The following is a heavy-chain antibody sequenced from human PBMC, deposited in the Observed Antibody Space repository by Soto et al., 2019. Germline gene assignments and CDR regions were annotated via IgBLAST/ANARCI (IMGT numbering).Heavy chain of an antibody. J-gene: IGHJ5*02. V-gene: IGHV3-30*18. D-gene: IGHD2-15*01. Sequence: GGSLRLSCRASGFAFSSRGMHWVRQAPGKGLEWVALISYDGRNEKYAESLKGRFTISRDNSESTLYLQMNGLRPEDAAVYYCVKDFGSGYLQVGADLWGQGTQVTVSS. CDR1: GFAFSSRG. CDR2: ISYDGRNE. CDR3: VKDFGSGYLQVGADL.